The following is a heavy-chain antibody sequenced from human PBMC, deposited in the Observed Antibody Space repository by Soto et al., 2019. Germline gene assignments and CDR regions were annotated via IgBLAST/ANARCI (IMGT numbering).Heavy chain of an antibody. CDR1: GFTFSTYW. J-gene: IGHJ3*02. CDR2: INSDGSST. Sequence: GGSLRLSCAASGFTFSTYWMHWVRQAPGKGLVWVSRINSDGSSTSYADSVKGRFTISRDNAKNTLYLQMNSLRAEDTAVYYCARVGWDDAFDIWGQGTMVTVSS. D-gene: IGHD6-19*01. V-gene: IGHV3-74*01. CDR3: ARVGWDDAFDI.